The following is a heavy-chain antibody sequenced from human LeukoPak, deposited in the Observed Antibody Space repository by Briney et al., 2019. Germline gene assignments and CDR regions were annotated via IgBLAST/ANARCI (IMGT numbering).Heavy chain of an antibody. J-gene: IGHJ4*02. CDR2: IIHGGGT. Sequence: SETLSLTCAVYGGSFSGYYWSWIRQPPGKGLEWIGEIIHGGGTNYNPSLKSRVTISVATSKNQSSLKWSCVTAADPAVCSCARGHSGLAIVGAQFDSWGQGTLVTVSS. D-gene: IGHD1-26*01. CDR3: ARGHSGLAIVGAQFDS. CDR1: GGSFSGYY. V-gene: IGHV4-34*01.